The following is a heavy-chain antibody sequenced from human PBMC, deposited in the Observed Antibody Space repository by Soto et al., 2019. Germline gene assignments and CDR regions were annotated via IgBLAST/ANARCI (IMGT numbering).Heavy chain of an antibody. D-gene: IGHD3-3*01. V-gene: IGHV3-74*01. J-gene: IGHJ6*02. CDR2: IKNDGSST. CDR3: TRDRFWSGLGYYGMDV. Sequence: GGSLRLSCAASGFTFSIYWMHWVRQVPGKGLVWISRIKNDGSSTNYADSVKGRFTVSRDNAQNTLYLQMNSLRADDAAVYYCTRDRFWSGLGYYGMDVWGQGTRVIFSS. CDR1: GFTFSIYW.